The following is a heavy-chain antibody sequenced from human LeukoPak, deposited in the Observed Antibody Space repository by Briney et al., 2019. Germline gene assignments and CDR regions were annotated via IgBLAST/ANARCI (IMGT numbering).Heavy chain of an antibody. D-gene: IGHD3-10*01. V-gene: IGHV4-59*11. CDR3: ARDGVPYGKPIDY. CDR1: GGSISSHY. J-gene: IGHJ4*02. Sequence: SEALSLTCTVSGGSISSHYWSWIRQPPGKGLEWIGYIYYSGSTNYNPSLKSRVTISVDTSKNQFSLKLSSVTAADTAVYYCARDGVPYGKPIDYWGQGTLVTVSS. CDR2: IYYSGST.